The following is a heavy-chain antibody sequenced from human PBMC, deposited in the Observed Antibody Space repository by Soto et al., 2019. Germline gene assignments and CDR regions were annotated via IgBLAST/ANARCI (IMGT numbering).Heavy chain of an antibody. CDR2: ISTSIDAT. Sequence: GGSLRLSCAASGFAFSNYAMGWVRQAPGKGREWVSSISTSIDATYYADSVKGRFTISRDDSKNTLYLQMNSMRAEDTAVYYCAKGRIYGDYYGHWGQGSLVTVSS. V-gene: IGHV3-23*01. J-gene: IGHJ4*02. CDR1: GFAFSNYA. D-gene: IGHD4-17*01. CDR3: AKGRIYGDYYGH.